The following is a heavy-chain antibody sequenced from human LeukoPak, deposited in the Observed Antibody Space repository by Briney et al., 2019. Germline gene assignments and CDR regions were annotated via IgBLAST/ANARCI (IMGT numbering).Heavy chain of an antibody. V-gene: IGHV3-30*04. Sequence: PGRSLRLSCAASGFTFSSYAMHWVRQAPGKGLEWVAVISYDGSNKYYADSVKGRFTISRDNSKNTLYLQMNSLRAEDTAVYYCASMHIVVVTAILAVDWFDYRGQGTLVTVSS. CDR2: ISYDGSNK. CDR3: ASMHIVVVTAILAVDWFDY. CDR1: GFTFSSYA. D-gene: IGHD2-21*02. J-gene: IGHJ4*02.